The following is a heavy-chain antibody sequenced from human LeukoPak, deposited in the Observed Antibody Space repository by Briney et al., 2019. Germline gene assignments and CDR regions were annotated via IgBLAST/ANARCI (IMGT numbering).Heavy chain of an antibody. CDR3: ARGPKEYCSGGSCYPTPNNADY. V-gene: IGHV1-2*02. CDR2: INPNSGGT. J-gene: IGHJ4*02. CDR1: GYTFTGYY. D-gene: IGHD2-15*01. Sequence: ASVNVSCKASGYTFTGYYMHWVRQAPGQGLEWMGWINPNSGGTNYAQKFQGRVTMTRDTSISTAYMELSRLRSDDTAVYYCARGPKEYCSGGSCYPTPNNADYWGQGTLVTVSS.